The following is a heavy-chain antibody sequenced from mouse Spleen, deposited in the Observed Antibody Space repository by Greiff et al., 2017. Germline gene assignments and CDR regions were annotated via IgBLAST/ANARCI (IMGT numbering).Heavy chain of an antibody. CDR2: ISSGGSYT. V-gene: IGHV5-9-3*01. CDR1: GFTFSSYA. D-gene: IGHD2-1*01. CDR3: ARHRGGNYDYYFDY. Sequence: EVHLVESGGGLVKPGGSLKLSCAASGFTFSSYAMSWVRQTPEKRLEWVATISSGGSYTYYPDSVKGRFTISRDNAKNTLYLQMSSLRSEDTAMYYCARHRGGNYDYYFDYWGQGTTLTVSS. J-gene: IGHJ2*01.